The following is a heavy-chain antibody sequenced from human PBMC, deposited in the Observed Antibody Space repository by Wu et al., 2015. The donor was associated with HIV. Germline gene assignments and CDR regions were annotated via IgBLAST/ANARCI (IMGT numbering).Heavy chain of an antibody. V-gene: IGHV1-18*01. Sequence: QVQLVQSGAEVKKPGSSVKVSCKASPYTFTSFGISWVRQAPEQGLEWMGWVSSYSGDAKYAETFQGRVTMTTDTSTSTAYMELRSLKSDDTAVYYCASGSKGGSYYYYGMDVWGQGTRVTVSS. CDR1: PYTFTSFG. J-gene: IGHJ6*02. CDR3: ASGSKGGSYYYYGMDV. CDR2: VSSYSGDA. D-gene: IGHD3-10*01.